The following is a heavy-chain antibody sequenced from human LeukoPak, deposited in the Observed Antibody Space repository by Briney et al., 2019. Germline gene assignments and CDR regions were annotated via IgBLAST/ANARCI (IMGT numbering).Heavy chain of an antibody. CDR3: ARGPYSSGWYGLDY. D-gene: IGHD6-19*01. V-gene: IGHV1-46*01. CDR1: GYTFTYYY. Sequence: ASVKVSCKASGYTFTYYYIYWVRQAPGQGLEWMGLINPSGGSTRYAQNFQGRVTMTRDTSTSTVSMELSRLRSEDTAMYYCARGPYSSGWYGLDYWGQGTLVTVSS. J-gene: IGHJ4*02. CDR2: INPSGGST.